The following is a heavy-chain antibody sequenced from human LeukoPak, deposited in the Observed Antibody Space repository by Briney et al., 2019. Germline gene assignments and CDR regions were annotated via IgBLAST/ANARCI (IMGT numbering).Heavy chain of an antibody. D-gene: IGHD4-23*01. CDR1: GFTFSSYS. J-gene: IGHJ4*02. V-gene: IGHV3-48*01. CDR3: ARDCGDYGGDY. Sequence: GGSLRLSCAASGFTFSSYSMDWVRQAPGKGLEWVSYISSSSSTIYYADSVKGRFTISRDNAKNSLYLQMNSLRAEDTAVYYCARDCGDYGGDYWGQGTLVTVSS. CDR2: ISSSSSTI.